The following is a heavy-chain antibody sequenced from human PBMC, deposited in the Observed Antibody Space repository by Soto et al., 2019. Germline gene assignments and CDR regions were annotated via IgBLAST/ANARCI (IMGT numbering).Heavy chain of an antibody. CDR2: INHSGST. J-gene: IGHJ4*02. V-gene: IGHV4-34*01. CDR3: ARTSSSRIAAAGKGFDY. D-gene: IGHD6-13*01. Sequence: PSETLSLTCAVYGGSFSGYYWSWIRQPPGKGLEWIGEINHSGSTNYNPSLKSRVTISVDTSKNQFSLKLSSVTAADTAVYYCARTSSSRIAAAGKGFDYWGQGTLVTVSS. CDR1: GGSFSGYY.